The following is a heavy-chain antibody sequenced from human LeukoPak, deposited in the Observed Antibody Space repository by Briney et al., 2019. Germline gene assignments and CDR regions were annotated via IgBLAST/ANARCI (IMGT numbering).Heavy chain of an antibody. Sequence: GRSLRLSCAASGFTFGSYGMHWVRQAPGKGLEWVAVISYDGSNKYYADSVKGRFTISRDNSKNTLYLQMNSLRAEDTAVYYCAKDIWQQLVIGLSPHDYWGQGTLVTVSS. CDR2: ISYDGSNK. CDR3: AKDIWQQLVIGLSPHDY. CDR1: GFTFGSYG. V-gene: IGHV3-30*18. J-gene: IGHJ4*02. D-gene: IGHD6-13*01.